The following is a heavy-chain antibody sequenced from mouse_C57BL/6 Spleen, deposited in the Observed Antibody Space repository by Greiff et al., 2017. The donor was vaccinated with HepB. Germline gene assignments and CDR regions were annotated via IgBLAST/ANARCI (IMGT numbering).Heavy chain of an antibody. D-gene: IGHD2-4*01. CDR1: GYTFTDYN. Sequence: EVKLMESGPELVKPGASVKIPCKASGYTFTDYNMDWVKQSHGKSLEWIGDINPNNGGTIYNQKFKGKATLTVDKSSSTAYMELRSLTSEDTAVYYCARNDYDVSFAYWGQGTLVTVSA. CDR2: INPNNGGT. CDR3: ARNDYDVSFAY. V-gene: IGHV1-18*01. J-gene: IGHJ3*01.